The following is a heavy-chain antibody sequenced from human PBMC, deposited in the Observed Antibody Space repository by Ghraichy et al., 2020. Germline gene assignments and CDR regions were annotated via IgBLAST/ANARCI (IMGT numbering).Heavy chain of an antibody. D-gene: IGHD2-8*02. CDR1: GGPVGGYY. Sequence: SAPLSLTCGISGGPVGGYYWSWIRQSPGKGLEWLGEINHSGDTYYNPYLKSRLKISVDTSRDRSSLNLTSVTAADTAVYYCTRGRGVLRTWGQGNLVTVSS. V-gene: IGHV4-34*01. CDR2: INHSGDT. J-gene: IGHJ5*02. CDR3: TRGRGVLRT.